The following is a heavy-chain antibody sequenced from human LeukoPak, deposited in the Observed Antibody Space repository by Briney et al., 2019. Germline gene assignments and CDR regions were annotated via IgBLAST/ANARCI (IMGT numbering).Heavy chain of an antibody. CDR3: ARVGATNYYHYYYMDV. CDR1: GGSISSSNYY. Sequence: SETLSLTCAVSGGSISSSNYYWVWIRQPPGKGLEWIGSMYYSGSTYYNPSLKSRVTMSVDTSKNQFSLKLSPVTAADTAVYYCARVGATNYYHYYYMDVWGKGTTVTVSS. V-gene: IGHV4-39*01. J-gene: IGHJ6*03. CDR2: MYYSGST. D-gene: IGHD1-26*01.